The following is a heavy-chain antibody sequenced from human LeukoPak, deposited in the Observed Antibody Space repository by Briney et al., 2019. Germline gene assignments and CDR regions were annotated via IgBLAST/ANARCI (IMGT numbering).Heavy chain of an antibody. CDR2: ISSSSSTI. V-gene: IGHV3-48*04. CDR1: GFTFSSYS. J-gene: IGHJ4*02. CDR3: ARDWEFRDFDY. Sequence: GGSLRLSCAASGFTFSSYSMNWVRQAPGKGLEWVSYISSSSSTIYYADSVKGRFTISRDNAKNSLYLQMNSLRAEDTAVYYCARDWEFRDFDYWGQGTLVTVSS. D-gene: IGHD1-26*01.